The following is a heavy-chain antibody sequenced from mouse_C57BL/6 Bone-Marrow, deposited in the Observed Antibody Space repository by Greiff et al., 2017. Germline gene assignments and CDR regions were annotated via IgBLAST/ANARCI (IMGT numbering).Heavy chain of an antibody. CDR2: ISNGGGST. CDR1: GFTFSDYY. Sequence: EVMLVESGGGLVQPGGSLKLSCAASGFTFSDYYMYWVRQTPEKRLEWVAYISNGGGSTYYPDTVKGRFTISRDNAKNTLYLQMSRLKSEDTAMYYCARHGFDYDGDWYFDVWGTGTTVTVSS. J-gene: IGHJ1*03. D-gene: IGHD2-4*01. V-gene: IGHV5-12*01. CDR3: ARHGFDYDGDWYFDV.